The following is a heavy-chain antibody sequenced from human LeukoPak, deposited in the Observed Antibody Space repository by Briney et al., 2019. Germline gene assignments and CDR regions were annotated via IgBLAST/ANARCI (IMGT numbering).Heavy chain of an antibody. CDR2: VYHGGSS. J-gene: IGHJ4*02. V-gene: IGHV4-34*01. CDR3: ARRVGSSDCFDY. CDR1: SGSFSNYY. Sequence: SETLSLTCAVYSGSFSNYYWSWIRQPPGKGLEWIGNVYHGGSSYYNPSLKSRVTISVDTSKNQFSLNLYSVTAADTAVYYCARRVGSSDCFDYWGQGTLVTVSS. D-gene: IGHD6-6*01.